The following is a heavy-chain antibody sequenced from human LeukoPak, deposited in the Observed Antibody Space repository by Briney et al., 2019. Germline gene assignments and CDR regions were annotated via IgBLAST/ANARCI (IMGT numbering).Heavy chain of an antibody. CDR3: AGSGSYSNPFDY. Sequence: SETLSLTCAVYGGSFIGYYWSWIRQPPGKGLEWIGYIYYSGSTNYNPSLKSRVTISVDTSKNQFSLKLSSVTAADTAVYYCAGSGSYSNPFDYWGQGTLVTVSS. V-gene: IGHV4-59*12. CDR1: GGSFIGYY. CDR2: IYYSGST. J-gene: IGHJ4*02. D-gene: IGHD1-26*01.